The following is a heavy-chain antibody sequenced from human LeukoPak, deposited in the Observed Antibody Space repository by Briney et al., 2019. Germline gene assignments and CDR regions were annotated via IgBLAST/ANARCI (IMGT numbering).Heavy chain of an antibody. V-gene: IGHV3-7*01. CDR3: AKVGAGWTYAFDC. J-gene: IGHJ4*02. CDR2: IKQDGSEK. Sequence: PGGSLRLSCAASGFTVSNYWVSWVRQAPGKGLEWVANIKQDGSEKHYVDSVRGRFTISRDSARNSMYLQLNSLRAEDTAVYYCAKVGAGWTYAFDCWGQGTLVTVSS. D-gene: IGHD3-3*01. CDR1: GFTVSNYW.